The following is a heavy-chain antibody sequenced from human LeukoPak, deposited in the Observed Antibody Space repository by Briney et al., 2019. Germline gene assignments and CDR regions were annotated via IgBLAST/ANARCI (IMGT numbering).Heavy chain of an antibody. CDR3: ARAGRDITDYYYGMDV. V-gene: IGHV4-39*07. D-gene: IGHD5-24*01. CDR2: IYYSGST. CDR1: GGSISSSSYY. Sequence: SETLSLTCTVSGGSISSSSYYWGWIRQPPGKGLEWIGSIYYSGSTNYNPSLKSRVTISVDTSKNQFSLKLSSVTAADTAGYYCARAGRDITDYYYGMDVWGQGTTVTVSS. J-gene: IGHJ6*02.